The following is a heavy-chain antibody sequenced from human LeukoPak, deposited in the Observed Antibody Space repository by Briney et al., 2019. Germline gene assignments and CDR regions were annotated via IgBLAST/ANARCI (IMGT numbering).Heavy chain of an antibody. D-gene: IGHD1-26*01. CDR1: GFTFSSYA. J-gene: IGHJ4*02. Sequence: AGGSLRLSCAASGFTFSSYAMSWVRQAPGKGLEWVSAISGSGGSTYYADSVKGRFTISRDNSKNTLYLQMNSLRAEDAAIYYCAKGEIVGATNAPIDYWGQGTLVTVSS. V-gene: IGHV3-23*01. CDR3: AKGEIVGATNAPIDY. CDR2: ISGSGGST.